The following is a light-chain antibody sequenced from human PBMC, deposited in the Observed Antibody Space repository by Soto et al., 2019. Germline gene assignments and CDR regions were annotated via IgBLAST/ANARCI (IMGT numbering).Light chain of an antibody. CDR1: QSVSSSY. CDR2: GAS. J-gene: IGKJ3*01. CDR3: QFRVT. Sequence: EIVLTQSPGTLSLSPGERATLSCRASQSVSSSYLAWYQQKPVQAPRLLIYGASSRATGIPDRFSGSGSGTDFTLTISRLEPEDFAVYYCQFRVTFGPGTKVXIK. V-gene: IGKV3-20*01.